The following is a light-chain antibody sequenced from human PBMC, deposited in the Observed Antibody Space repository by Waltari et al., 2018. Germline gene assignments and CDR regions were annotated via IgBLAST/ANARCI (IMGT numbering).Light chain of an antibody. CDR1: QYIDNN. CDR3: QQSYSTPLT. Sequence: DIQITQSPSSLSASVGDRVTITCRASQYIDNNLNWYQQKPGTAPNLLIYGASSLQSGVPSRFSGSGSGTEFTLTISTLQPEDFATYYCQQSYSTPLTFGGGTKV. V-gene: IGKV1-39*01. J-gene: IGKJ4*01. CDR2: GAS.